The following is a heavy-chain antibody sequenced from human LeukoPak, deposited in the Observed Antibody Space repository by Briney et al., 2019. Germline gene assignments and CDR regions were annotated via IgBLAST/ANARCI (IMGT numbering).Heavy chain of an antibody. J-gene: IGHJ1*01. V-gene: IGHV3-21*01. Sequence: GGSLRLSCAASGFTFSSYSMNWVRQAPGKGLEWVSSISSSSSYIYYADSVKGRFTISRDNAKNSLYLQMNSLRAEDTAGYYCARDIRDPLDPIQHWGQGTLVTVSS. CDR2: ISSSSSYI. CDR1: GFTFSSYS. CDR3: ARDIRDPLDPIQH. D-gene: IGHD3-3*01.